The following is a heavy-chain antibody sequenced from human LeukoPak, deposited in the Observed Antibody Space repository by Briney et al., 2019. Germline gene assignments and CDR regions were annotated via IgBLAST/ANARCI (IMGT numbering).Heavy chain of an antibody. CDR1: GGSISSSNW. J-gene: IGHJ5*02. CDR2: IYHSGST. CDR3: ARQRSSGSIINP. D-gene: IGHD6-19*01. V-gene: IGHV4-4*02. Sequence: TPSQTLSLTCAVSGGSISSSNWWSWVRQPPRKGLEWIGEIYHSGSTNYSPSLKSRVTISVDTSKNQFSLKLSSVTAADTAVYYCARQRSSGSIINPWGQGTLVTVSS.